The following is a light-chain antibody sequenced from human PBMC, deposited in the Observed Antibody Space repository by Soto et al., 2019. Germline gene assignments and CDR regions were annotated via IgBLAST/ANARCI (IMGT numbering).Light chain of an antibody. CDR1: QSVNSN. Sequence: EIVMTQSPVTLSVSLGESATLSCRASQSVNSNLAWYQQKPGQPPRLLIYGASTRAAGTPARFSGAGSGTEFTLTISRLQSEDFAVYFCQQVISLPPLTFGGGTKVEIK. CDR2: GAS. CDR3: QQVISLPPLT. J-gene: IGKJ4*01. V-gene: IGKV3-15*01.